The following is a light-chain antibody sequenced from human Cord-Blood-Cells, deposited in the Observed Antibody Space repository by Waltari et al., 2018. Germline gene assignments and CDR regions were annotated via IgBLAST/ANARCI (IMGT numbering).Light chain of an antibody. CDR1: SSDVGSYNL. V-gene: IGLV2-23*01. CDR2: EGS. CDR3: CSYAGSSTSRV. Sequence: QSALTQPASVSGSPGQSITISCTGTSSDVGSYNLVSWYQQHPGKAPKLMIYEGSKRPSGFSNRCSGSRSGNTASLTLSGLQVEYEADYYCCSYAGSSTSRVFGGGTKLTVL. J-gene: IGLJ3*02.